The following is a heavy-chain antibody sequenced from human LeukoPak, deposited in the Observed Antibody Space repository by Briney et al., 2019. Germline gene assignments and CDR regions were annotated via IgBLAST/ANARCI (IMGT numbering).Heavy chain of an antibody. CDR3: ARSSATGLAY. CDR2: INHSGST. D-gene: IGHD1-1*01. V-gene: IGHV4-34*01. CDR1: GGSLSGYY. J-gene: IGHJ4*02. Sequence: SETLSLTCAVYGGSLSGYYWSWIRQPPGKGLEWIGEINHSGSTNYNPSLKSRVTLSVDTSKNQFSLKLSSVTAADTAVYYCARSSATGLAYWGQGTLVTVSS.